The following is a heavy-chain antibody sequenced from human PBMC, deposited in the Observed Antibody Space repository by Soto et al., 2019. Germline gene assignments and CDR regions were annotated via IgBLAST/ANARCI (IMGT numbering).Heavy chain of an antibody. J-gene: IGHJ4*02. CDR2: IYWNDDK. CDR1: GFSLSTSGVG. CDR3: AHSITIFGVVIPFFDY. V-gene: IGHV2-5*01. Sequence: SGPTLVNPTQTLTLTCTFSGFSLSTSGVGVGWIRQPPGKALEWLALIYWNDDKRYSPSLKSRLTITKDTSKNQVVLTMTNMDPVDTATYYCAHSITIFGVVIPFFDYWGQGTLVTVSS. D-gene: IGHD3-3*01.